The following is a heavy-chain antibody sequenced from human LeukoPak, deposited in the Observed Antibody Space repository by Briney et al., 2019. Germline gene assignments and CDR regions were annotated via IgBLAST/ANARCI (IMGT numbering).Heavy chain of an antibody. Sequence: SETLSLTCTVSGGSISGYYWSWIRQPPGKGLEWIGYIYYSGSTNYNPSLKSRVTISVDTSKNQFSLKLSSVTAADTAVYYCARGTRQSSNHYFDYWGQGTLVTVSS. J-gene: IGHJ4*02. V-gene: IGHV4-59*01. CDR2: IYYSGST. D-gene: IGHD4-11*01. CDR3: ARGTRQSSNHYFDY. CDR1: GGSISGYY.